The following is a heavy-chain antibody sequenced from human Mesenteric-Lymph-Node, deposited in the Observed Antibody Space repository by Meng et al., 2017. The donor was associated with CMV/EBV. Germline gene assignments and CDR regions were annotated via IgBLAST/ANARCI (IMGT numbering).Heavy chain of an antibody. Sequence: MFNGEEVGWAVQKPGKGIEWIVIIYPSDSDTRYNPSFQGQVTISADKSISTAYLQWSSLKASDTAMYYCARHLPRAIIAVAGTAYDYWGQGTLVTVSS. CDR2: IYPSDSDT. CDR3: ARHLPRAIIAVAGTAYDY. V-gene: IGHV5-51*01. CDR1: MFNGEE. D-gene: IGHD6-19*01. J-gene: IGHJ4*02.